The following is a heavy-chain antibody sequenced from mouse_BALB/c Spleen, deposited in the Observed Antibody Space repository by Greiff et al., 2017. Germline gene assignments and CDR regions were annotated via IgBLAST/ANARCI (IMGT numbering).Heavy chain of an antibody. J-gene: IGHJ3*01. V-gene: IGHV1-18*01. CDR3: ASQGGGTARATFAY. Sequence: EVQLHQSGPELVKPGASVKIPCKASGYTFTDYNMDWVKQSHGKSLEWIGDINPNNGGTIYNQKFKGKATLTVDKSSSTAYMELRSLTSEDTAVYYCASQGGGTARATFAYWGQGTLVTVSA. D-gene: IGHD3-2*01. CDR1: GYTFTDYN. CDR2: INPNNGGT.